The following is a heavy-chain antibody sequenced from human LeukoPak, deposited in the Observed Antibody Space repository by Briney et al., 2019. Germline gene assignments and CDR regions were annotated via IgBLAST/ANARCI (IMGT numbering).Heavy chain of an antibody. V-gene: IGHV1-18*01. CDR2: ISAYNGNT. Sequence: ASVKVSCKASGYTFTSFGISWVRQAPGQGLEWMGWISAYNGNTNYAQKLQGRVTMTTDTSTSTAYMELRSPRSDDTAVYYCARDKYSSSWYYYYMDVWGKGTTVTVSS. CDR3: ARDKYSSSWYYYYMDV. CDR1: GYTFTSFG. J-gene: IGHJ6*03. D-gene: IGHD6-6*01.